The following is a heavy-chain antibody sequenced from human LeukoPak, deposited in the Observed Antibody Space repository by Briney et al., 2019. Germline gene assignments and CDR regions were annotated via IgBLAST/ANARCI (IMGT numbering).Heavy chain of an antibody. CDR3: ATGKVTGDNHLDV. J-gene: IGHJ6*04. Sequence: GGSLRLSCVASGFTFSRYVMHWVRQAPGKRLEWVAVISYDESNTYYADSVKGRFTISRDNSKNTLYLQMNSLRAEDTGGYYWATGKVTGDNHLDVWGKGTTVTVSS. D-gene: IGHD3-16*01. V-gene: IGHV3-30*03. CDR1: GFTFSRYV. CDR2: ISYDESNT.